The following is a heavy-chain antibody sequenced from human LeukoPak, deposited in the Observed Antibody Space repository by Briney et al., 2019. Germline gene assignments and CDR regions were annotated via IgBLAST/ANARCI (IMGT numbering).Heavy chain of an antibody. CDR2: ILPDSGAT. J-gene: IGHJ5*02. CDR3: ARGGGSNWGWDWFDP. D-gene: IGHD2-15*01. CDR1: GYTFSDSH. V-gene: IGHV1-2*02. Sequence: GASVKVSCKASGYTFSDSHIHWVRQAPGQGLEWMGWILPDSGATNTPQKFLGRVTMTRDTSTTTAYMELKSLKSDDTAIYFCARGGGSNWGWDWFDPWGQEALVTVSS.